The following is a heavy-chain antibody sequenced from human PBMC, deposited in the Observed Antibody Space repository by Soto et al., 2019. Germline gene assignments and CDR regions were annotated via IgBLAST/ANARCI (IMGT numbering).Heavy chain of an antibody. CDR2: ISSRSSNI. V-gene: IGHV3-21*01. J-gene: IGHJ4*02. Sequence: AGGSLRLSCAASGFTFNIYSMNWVRQAPGKGLEWVSSISSRSSNIDYADSVKGRFTISRDNANNSLYLQMNNLSADDTAVYYCARDTKMLAPLIYKDHWGRGTLVTVSS. CDR1: GFTFNIYS. D-gene: IGHD3-22*01. CDR3: ARDTKMLAPLIYKDH.